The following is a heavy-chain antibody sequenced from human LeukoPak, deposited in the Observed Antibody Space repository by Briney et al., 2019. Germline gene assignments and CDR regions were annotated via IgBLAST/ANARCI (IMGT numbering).Heavy chain of an antibody. CDR3: ARLAYSSGWYGLASRPYNYYGMDV. CDR2: IYYSGST. V-gene: IGHV4-59*08. CDR1: GGSISSYY. J-gene: IGHJ6*02. Sequence: SETLSLTCTVSGGSISSYYWSWIRQPPGKGLEWIGYIYYSGSTNYNPSLKSRVTISVDTSKNQFSLKLSSVTAADTAVYYCARLAYSSGWYGLASRPYNYYGMDVWGQGTTVTVSS. D-gene: IGHD6-19*01.